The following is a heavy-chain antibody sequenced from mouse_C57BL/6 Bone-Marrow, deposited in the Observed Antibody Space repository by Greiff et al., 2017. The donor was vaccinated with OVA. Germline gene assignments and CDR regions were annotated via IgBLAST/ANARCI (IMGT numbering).Heavy chain of an antibody. CDR2: IDPSDSYT. CDR1: GYTFTSYW. D-gene: IGHD2-1*01. V-gene: IGHV1-59*01. J-gene: IGHJ2*01. CDR3: ATKIDLQSFFDY. Sequence: VQLQQPGAELVRPGTSVKLSCKASGYTFTSYWMHWVKQRPGQGLEWIGVIDPSDSYTNYNQKFKGKATLTVDTSSSTAYMQLSSLTSEDSAVYDCATKIDLQSFFDYWGQGTTLTVSS.